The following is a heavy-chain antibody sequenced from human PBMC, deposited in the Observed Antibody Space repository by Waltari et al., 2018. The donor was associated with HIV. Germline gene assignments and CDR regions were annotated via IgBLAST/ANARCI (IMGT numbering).Heavy chain of an antibody. V-gene: IGHV3-21*02. Sequence: EVQLVDSGGGLVKPGGSLRHSCADSGFTLSAHSMNSVRQSPGKWLDCVSPISSSGSFIYYADSVKGRFTISRDNAQNSMYLQMNNLRADDSAMYYCARDSRGTSWSLNWCDPWGQGTLVTVSS. D-gene: IGHD6-13*01. CDR3: ARDSRGTSWSLNWCDP. CDR2: ISSSGSFI. CDR1: GFTLSAHS. J-gene: IGHJ5*02.